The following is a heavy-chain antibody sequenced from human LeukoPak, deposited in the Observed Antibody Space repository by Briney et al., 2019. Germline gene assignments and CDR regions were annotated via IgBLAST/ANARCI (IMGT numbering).Heavy chain of an antibody. CDR3: AKDTCGGDCYSDY. CDR2: ISWNSNNI. CDR1: GFTFDDYA. Sequence: GGSLRLSCAASGFTFDDYAMHWVRQAPGKGLEWVSGISWNSNNIGYADSVKGRFTISRDNAKNSLYLQMNSLRAEDTALYYCAKDTCGGDCYSDYWGQGTLVTVSS. V-gene: IGHV3-9*01. J-gene: IGHJ4*02. D-gene: IGHD2-21*02.